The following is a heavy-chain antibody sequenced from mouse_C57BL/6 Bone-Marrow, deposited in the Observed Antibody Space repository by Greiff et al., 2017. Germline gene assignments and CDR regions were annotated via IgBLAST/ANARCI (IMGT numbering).Heavy chain of an antibody. CDR2: IYPRSGNT. CDR3: ARFDYGFWYVDV. V-gene: IGHV1-81*01. Sequence: QVQLQQSGAELARPGASVKLSCKASGYTFTSYGISWVKQRNGQGLEWIGEIYPRSGNTYYNEKFKGKAQLNADKSSSTAYMELRSLTSEDSAVYFVARFDYGFWYVDVWGTGTTVTVSS. CDR1: GYTFTSYG. J-gene: IGHJ1*03. D-gene: IGHD2-4*01.